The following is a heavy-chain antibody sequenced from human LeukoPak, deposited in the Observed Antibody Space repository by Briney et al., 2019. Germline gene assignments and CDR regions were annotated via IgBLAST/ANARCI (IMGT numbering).Heavy chain of an antibody. D-gene: IGHD5-18*01. CDR2: IYYSGST. J-gene: IGHJ4*02. V-gene: IGHV4-31*03. CDR3: ARRGYSYGLGTNFDY. Sequence: SETLSLTCTVSGRSISSDGYSWSWIRQHPGKGLEWIGYIYYSGSTYYNPSLKSRVTISVDTSKNQFSLKLSSVTAADTAVYYCARRGYSYGLGTNFDYWGQGTLVTVSS. CDR1: GRSISSDGYS.